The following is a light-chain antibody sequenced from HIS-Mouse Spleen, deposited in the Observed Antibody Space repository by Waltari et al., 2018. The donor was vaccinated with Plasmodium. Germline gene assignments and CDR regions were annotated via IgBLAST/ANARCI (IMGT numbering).Light chain of an antibody. V-gene: IGLV2-14*01. CDR2: EVS. CDR3: SSYTSSSTWV. J-gene: IGLJ3*02. CDR1: RRDVGGYNY. Sequence: QSALTQPASVSGSPGQPITISCTGTRRDVGGYNYVSWYQQHPGKSPKLMIYEVSNRPSGVSNRFSGSKSGNTASLTISGLQAEDEADYYCSSYTSSSTWVFGGGTKLTVL.